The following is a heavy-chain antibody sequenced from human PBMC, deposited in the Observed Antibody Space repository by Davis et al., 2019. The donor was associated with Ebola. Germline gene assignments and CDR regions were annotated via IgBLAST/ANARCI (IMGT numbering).Heavy chain of an antibody. J-gene: IGHJ6*02. CDR3: ASLFGVVIYYGMDV. Sequence: GESLKISCAASGFTYSSYAMHWVRQAPGKGLEWVAVISYDGSNKYYADSVKGRFTISRDNSKNTLYLQMNSLRAEDTAVYYCASLFGVVIYYGMDVWGQGTTVTVSS. D-gene: IGHD3-3*01. CDR1: GFTYSSYA. CDR2: ISYDGSNK. V-gene: IGHV3-30-3*01.